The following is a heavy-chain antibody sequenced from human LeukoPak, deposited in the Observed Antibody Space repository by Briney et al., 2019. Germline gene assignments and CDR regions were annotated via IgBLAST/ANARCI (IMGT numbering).Heavy chain of an antibody. CDR1: GGSISSYY. D-gene: IGHD2-2*01. V-gene: IGHV4-59*01. CDR3: ARARRAGTRAIVVVPAAMSVWFDP. Sequence: SETLSLTCTVSGGSISSYYWSWIRQPPGKGLEGIGYIYYSGSTNYNPSLKSRITISVDTSKNQFSLKLSSVTAADTAVYYCARARRAGTRAIVVVPAAMSVWFDPWGQGTLVTVSS. J-gene: IGHJ5*02. CDR2: IYYSGST.